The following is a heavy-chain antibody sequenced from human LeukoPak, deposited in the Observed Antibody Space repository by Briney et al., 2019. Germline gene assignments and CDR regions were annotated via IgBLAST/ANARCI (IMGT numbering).Heavy chain of an antibody. CDR3: ARSHGYVSTGRSYYSDY. J-gene: IGHJ4*02. V-gene: IGHV3-48*03. CDR1: GFTFSSYE. Sequence: GGSLRLSCAASGFTFSSYEMNWVRQAPGKGLEWVSYITSSTTTIYYADSVKGRFTISRDNAKNLLYLQVNSLRAEDTAVYYCARSHGYVSTGRSYYSDYWGQGTLVTVSS. D-gene: IGHD1-1*01. CDR2: ITSSTTTI.